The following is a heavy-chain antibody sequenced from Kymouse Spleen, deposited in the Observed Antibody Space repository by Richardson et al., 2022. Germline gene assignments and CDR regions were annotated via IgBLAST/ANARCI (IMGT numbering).Heavy chain of an antibody. J-gene: IGHJ3*02. D-gene: IGHD4-17*01,IGHD4-23*01. V-gene: IGHV3-9*01. CDR3: AKDIRAPWAFDI. Sequence: EVQLVESGGGLVQPGRSLRLSCAASGFTFDDYAMHWVRQAPGKGLEWVSGISWNSGSIGYADSVKGRFTISRDNAKNSLYLQMNSLRAEDTALYYCAKDIRAPWAFDIWGQGTMVTVSS. CDR1: GFTFDDYA. CDR2: ISWNSGSI.